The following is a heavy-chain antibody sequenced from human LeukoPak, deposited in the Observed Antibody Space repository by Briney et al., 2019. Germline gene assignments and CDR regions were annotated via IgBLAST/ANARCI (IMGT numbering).Heavy chain of an antibody. CDR1: GGSISSDSDY. CDR2: IYTSRST. CDR3: ARDLKWELPLDAFDI. V-gene: IGHV4-61*02. Sequence: SETLSLTCTVSGGSISSDSDYWSWIRQPAGKGLEWIGRIYTSRSTNYNPSLKSRVTISVDTSKNQFSLKLSSVTAADTAVYYCARDLKWELPLDAFDIWGQGTMVTVSS. J-gene: IGHJ3*02. D-gene: IGHD1-26*01.